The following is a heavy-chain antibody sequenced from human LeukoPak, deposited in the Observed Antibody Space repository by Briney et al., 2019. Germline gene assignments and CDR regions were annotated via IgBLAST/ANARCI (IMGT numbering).Heavy chain of an antibody. Sequence: ASVKVSCKASGGTFSSYAISWVRQAPGQGLEWMGWINPNSGGTNYAQKFQGWVTMTRDTSISTAYMELSRLRSDDTAVYYCARSIAAAGPEFDYWGQGTLVTVSS. V-gene: IGHV1-2*04. CDR1: GGTFSSYA. D-gene: IGHD6-13*01. J-gene: IGHJ4*02. CDR2: INPNSGGT. CDR3: ARSIAAAGPEFDY.